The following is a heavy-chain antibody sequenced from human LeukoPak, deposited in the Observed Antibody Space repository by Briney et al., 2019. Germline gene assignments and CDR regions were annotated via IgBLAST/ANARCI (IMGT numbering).Heavy chain of an antibody. J-gene: IGHJ4*02. Sequence: GASVKVSCKTSGYSFINYYMHWVRQAPGQGPEWMGRINPRSGDTNYAQKFQGRVTMTRDTSISTAYMELNRLRSDDTAVYFCVPSASASYFDYWGQGTPVTVSS. CDR1: GYSFINYY. D-gene: IGHD3-10*01. V-gene: IGHV1-2*02. CDR3: VPSASASYFDY. CDR2: INPRSGDT.